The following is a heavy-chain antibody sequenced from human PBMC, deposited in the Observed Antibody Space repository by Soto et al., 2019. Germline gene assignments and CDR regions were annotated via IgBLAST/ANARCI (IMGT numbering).Heavy chain of an antibody. CDR1: GFTFSSYA. V-gene: IGHV3-30-3*01. CDR3: ARELERLLVD. D-gene: IGHD1-1*01. J-gene: IGHJ4*02. Sequence: QVQLVESGGGVVQPGRSLRLSCAASGFTFSSYAMHWVRQAPGKGLEWVAVISYDGSNKYYADSVKGRFTISRDNSKNTLYLQMNSLRAEDTAVYYCARELERLLVDWGQGTLVTVSS. CDR2: ISYDGSNK.